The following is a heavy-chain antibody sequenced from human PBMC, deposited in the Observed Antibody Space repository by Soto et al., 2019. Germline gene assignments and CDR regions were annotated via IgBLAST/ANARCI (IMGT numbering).Heavy chain of an antibody. CDR2: ISGSGGST. J-gene: IGHJ4*02. D-gene: IGHD1-26*01. CDR3: AKSVGGSYRWFFEH. Sequence: HPGGSLRLSCAASGFTFSSYAMTWVRQAPGKGLEWVSSISGSGGSTYYADSVKGRFTISRDNSMNTLYLQMNSLRAEDTAVFYCAKSVGGSYRWFFEHWGQGTLVTVSS. V-gene: IGHV3-23*01. CDR1: GFTFSSYA.